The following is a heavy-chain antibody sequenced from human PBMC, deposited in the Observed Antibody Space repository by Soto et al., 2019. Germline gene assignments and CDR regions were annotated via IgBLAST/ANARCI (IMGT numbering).Heavy chain of an antibody. CDR2: IDPSDSQT. D-gene: IGHD3-22*01. Sequence: ESLKISCKGSGYSFAGYWITWVRQRPGKGLEWMGRIDPSDSQTYYSPSFRGHVTISVTKSITTVFLQWSSLRASDTAMYYCARQIYDSDTGPNFQYYFDSWGQGTPVTVSS. CDR1: GYSFAGYW. J-gene: IGHJ4*02. CDR3: ARQIYDSDTGPNFQYYFDS. V-gene: IGHV5-10-1*01.